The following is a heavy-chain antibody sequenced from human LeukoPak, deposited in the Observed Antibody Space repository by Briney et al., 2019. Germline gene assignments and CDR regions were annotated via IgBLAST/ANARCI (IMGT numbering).Heavy chain of an antibody. Sequence: ASVKVSCKASGFTFTNYAISWVRQAPGQGLEWLAWISVDNGNTNYIRNLQGRVTLTTDTSTSTAYMELRNLRSDDTAVYYCARDSWARAYDIDRWGQGTLVTVSS. J-gene: IGHJ5*02. V-gene: IGHV1-18*01. D-gene: IGHD5-12*01. CDR3: ARDSWARAYDIDR. CDR1: GFTFTNYA. CDR2: ISVDNGNT.